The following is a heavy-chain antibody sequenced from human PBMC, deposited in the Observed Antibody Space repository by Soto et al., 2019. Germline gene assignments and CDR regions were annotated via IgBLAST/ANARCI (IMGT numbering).Heavy chain of an antibody. Sequence: QVQLQESGPGLVKPSGTLSLTCAVSGGSISSSNWRSWVRQPPGKGLEWIGEIYHSGSTNYNPSLKSRVTLSXDXAKNQFSLKLSSVTAADTAVYYCARVSGSYYYGMDVWGQGTTVTVSS. V-gene: IGHV4-4*02. J-gene: IGHJ6*02. D-gene: IGHD1-26*01. CDR1: GGSISSSNW. CDR3: ARVSGSYYYGMDV. CDR2: IYHSGST.